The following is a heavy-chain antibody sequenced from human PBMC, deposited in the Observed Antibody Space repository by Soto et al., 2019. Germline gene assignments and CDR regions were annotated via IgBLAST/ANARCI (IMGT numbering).Heavy chain of an antibody. Sequence: ASLKVSCKASGYTFPTFDINWVRQATGQGLEWMGWMNPNSGNTGYAQKFQGRVTMTRNSSLSTAYMELSRLRSEDTAVYYCARGRISSRGTDSWGQGTLVTVSSGKPGGASLKLSSVTAADTAVYYCAGLVYTDAFDIWGQGTMVTVSS. CDR3: ARGRISSRGTDSWGQGTLVTVSSGKPGGASLKLSSVTAADTAVYYCAGLVYTDAFDI. CDR2: MNPNSGNT. V-gene: IGHV1-8*01. CDR1: GYTFPTFD. D-gene: IGHD6-6*01. J-gene: IGHJ3*02.